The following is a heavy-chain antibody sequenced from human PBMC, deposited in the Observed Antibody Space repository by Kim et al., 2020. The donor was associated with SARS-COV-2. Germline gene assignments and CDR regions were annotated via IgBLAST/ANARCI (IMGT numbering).Heavy chain of an antibody. CDR1: GGTFSSYA. Sequence: SVKVSCKASGGTFSSYAISWVRQAPGQGLEWMGGIIPIFGTANYAQKFQGRVTITADESTSTAYMELSSLRSEDTAVYYCVRDPPSRLPPYGMDVWGQGTTVTVSS. CDR3: VRDPPSRLPPYGMDV. CDR2: IIPIFGTA. D-gene: IGHD5-18*01. V-gene: IGHV1-69*13. J-gene: IGHJ6*02.